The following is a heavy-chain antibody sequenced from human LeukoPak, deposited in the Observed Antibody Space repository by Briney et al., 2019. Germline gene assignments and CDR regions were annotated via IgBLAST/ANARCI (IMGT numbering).Heavy chain of an antibody. J-gene: IGHJ3*02. CDR3: VLDLFSSFAFDI. CDR2: INSDGSST. CDR1: GFTFSRYW. D-gene: IGHD3/OR15-3a*01. Sequence: PGGSLRLSCAASGFTFSRYWMHWVRQAPGKGLLWVSRINSDGSSTYYADSVKGRFTTFRDNAKNALHLQMNSLTAEDTAVYYCVLDLFSSFAFDIWGQGTMVTVSS. V-gene: IGHV3-74*01.